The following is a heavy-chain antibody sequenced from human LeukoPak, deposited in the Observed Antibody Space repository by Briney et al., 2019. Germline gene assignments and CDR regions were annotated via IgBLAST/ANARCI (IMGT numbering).Heavy chain of an antibody. CDR3: AKDRMGATAPKAYFDY. V-gene: IGHV3-30*18. CDR2: ISYEGSTK. J-gene: IGHJ4*02. CDR1: GFTFSSNG. Sequence: PGGSLRLSCVASGFTFSSNGIHWVRQAPGKGLEWVAVISYEGSTKYYADSVKGRFTISRDNSRNTVYLQMNSLRAEDTAVYYCAKDRMGATAPKAYFDYWGQGALVTVSS. D-gene: IGHD1-26*01.